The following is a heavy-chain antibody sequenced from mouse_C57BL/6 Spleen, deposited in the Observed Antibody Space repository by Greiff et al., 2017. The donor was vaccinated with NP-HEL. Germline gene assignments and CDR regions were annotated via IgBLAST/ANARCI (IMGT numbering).Heavy chain of an antibody. CDR1: GYAFTNYL. CDR3: ARYYHGSSVDY. D-gene: IGHD1-1*01. CDR2: INPGSGGT. J-gene: IGHJ2*01. V-gene: IGHV1-54*01. Sequence: VQLQQSGAELVRPGTSVKVSCKASGYAFTNYLIEWVKQRPGQGLEWIGVINPGSGGTNYNEKFKGKATLTADKSSSTAYMQLSSLTSEDSAVYVCARYYHGSSVDYWGQGTTLTVSS.